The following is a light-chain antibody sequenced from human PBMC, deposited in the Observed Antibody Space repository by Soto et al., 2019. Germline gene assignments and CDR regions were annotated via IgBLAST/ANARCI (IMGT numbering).Light chain of an antibody. CDR1: QGIVSSDGNIY. Sequence: VLLTPSPLSLPAAIRQAASSSGGSSQGIVSSDGNIYLIWFQQRPGQSSRRRIYRASHRDSGVPDRFRGSGSGTDFTLKISRVEAEDVGVYHCMQGTHWPITFGEGTRLEIK. J-gene: IGKJ5*01. V-gene: IGKV2-30*01. CDR2: RAS. CDR3: MQGTHWPIT.